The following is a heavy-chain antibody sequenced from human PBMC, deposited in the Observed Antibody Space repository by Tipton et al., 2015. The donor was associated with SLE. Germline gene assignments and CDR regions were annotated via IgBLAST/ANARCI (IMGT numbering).Heavy chain of an antibody. CDR1: GGSIRSYY. CDR2: IYNSANT. D-gene: IGHD6-13*01. Sequence: TLSLTCAVSGGSIRSYYWSWIRQPPGKGPEWIGYIYNSANTKYNPSLKSRVSISVDTSKNQFSLTLTSVTAADSAIYYCARVAAATGRGNYFYYYMDVWGKGTTVTVSS. V-gene: IGHV4-4*09. J-gene: IGHJ6*03. CDR3: ARVAAATGRGNYFYYYMDV.